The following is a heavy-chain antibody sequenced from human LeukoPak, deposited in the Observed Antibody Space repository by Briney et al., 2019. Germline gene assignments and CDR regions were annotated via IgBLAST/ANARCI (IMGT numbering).Heavy chain of an antibody. CDR3: VHSIRWNYFDY. CDR2: ISSNGGST. Sequence: GGSLGLSCSASGFTFSIYAMHWVRQAPGKGLEYVSTISSNGGSTYYADSVKDRFTISRDNSKNTLYLQMSSLRPEDTAVYYCVHSIRWNYFDYWGQGTLVTVSS. V-gene: IGHV3-64D*06. D-gene: IGHD4-23*01. J-gene: IGHJ4*02. CDR1: GFTFSIYA.